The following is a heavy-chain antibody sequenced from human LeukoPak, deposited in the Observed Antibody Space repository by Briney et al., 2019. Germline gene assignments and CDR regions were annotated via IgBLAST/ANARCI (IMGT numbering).Heavy chain of an antibody. D-gene: IGHD2-8*01. Sequence: GGPLRLSCAASGLIFSDSAMSWVRQAPGKGLEWVSTISRSGRYTYYADSVKGRFTISRDKSKNTLYMVMNSLRDEDTAVYYCAKDDCTNGICYKNWGQGTLVTVSS. CDR1: GLIFSDSA. V-gene: IGHV3-23*01. CDR3: AKDDCTNGICYKN. J-gene: IGHJ4*02. CDR2: ISRSGRYT.